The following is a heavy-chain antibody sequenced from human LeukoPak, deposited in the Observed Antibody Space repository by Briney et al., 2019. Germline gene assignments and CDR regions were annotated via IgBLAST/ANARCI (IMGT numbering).Heavy chain of an antibody. CDR1: GFTFSSYG. CDR2: IWYDGSNK. D-gene: IGHD6-13*01. V-gene: IGHV3-33*01. CDR3: ARDEVAAAARYNWFDP. J-gene: IGHJ5*02. Sequence: PGGSLRLSCAASGFTFSSYGMHWVRQAPGKGLEWVAVIWYDGSNKYYADSVKGRFTISRDNSKNTLYLQMNSLRAEDTAVYYCARDEVAAAARYNWFDPWGQGTLSPSPQ.